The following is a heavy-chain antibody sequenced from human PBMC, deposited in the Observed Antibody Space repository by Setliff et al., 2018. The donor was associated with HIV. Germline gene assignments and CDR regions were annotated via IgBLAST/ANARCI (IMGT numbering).Heavy chain of an antibody. CDR3: ARASSLRSPFDY. J-gene: IGHJ4*02. CDR1: GYTFSNYW. V-gene: IGHV5-51*01. CDR2: IYPGDSNA. Sequence: GESLKLSCKGSGYTFSNYWIAWVRQMPGKGLEWMAIIYPGDSNAKYSPSSQGQVTVSADKSINTAFLQWTSLEASDTAIYYCARASSLRSPFDYWGQGTPVTV.